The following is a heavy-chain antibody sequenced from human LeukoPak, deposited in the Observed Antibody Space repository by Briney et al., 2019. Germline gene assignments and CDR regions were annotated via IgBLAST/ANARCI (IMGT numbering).Heavy chain of an antibody. J-gene: IGHJ4*02. CDR2: IYYSGST. V-gene: IGHV4-61*01. CDR3: ARGAMVRGVNFDY. Sequence: PSETLSLTCTVSGGSVSSGSYYWRWIRQPPGTGLEWIGYIYYSGSTNYNPSLKSRVTISVDTSKNQFSLKLSSVTAADTAVYYCARGAMVRGVNFDYWGQGTLVTVSS. D-gene: IGHD3-10*01. CDR1: GGSVSSGSYY.